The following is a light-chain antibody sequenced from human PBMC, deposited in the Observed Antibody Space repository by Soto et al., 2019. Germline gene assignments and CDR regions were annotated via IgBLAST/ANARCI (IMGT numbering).Light chain of an antibody. CDR1: ESVDDDF. J-gene: IGKJ5*01. CDR2: GAS. V-gene: IGKV3-20*01. CDR3: QQYGGSPLA. Sequence: EIVLTQSPGTLSLSSGERATLSCRANESVDDDFLAWYQRRPGQAPRLLIYGASTRASGIPQRFSGGGSGTEFTLTISRLEHEDFAVYYCQQYGGSPLAFGQGTRLEIK.